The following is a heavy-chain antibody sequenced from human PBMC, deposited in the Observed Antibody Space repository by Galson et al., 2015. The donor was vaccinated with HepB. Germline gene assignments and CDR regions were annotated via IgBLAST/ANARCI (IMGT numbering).Heavy chain of an antibody. V-gene: IGHV1-2*02. CDR2: INPNGGDT. D-gene: IGHD3-10*01. J-gene: IGHJ4*02. CDR1: GYTFSGYY. CDR3: ARAGIASRSYYNNVGY. Sequence: SVKVSCKASGYTFSGYYMHWVRQAPGQGLEWMGWINPNGGDTNYAQKFRGRVTMTRDTSMSTVYMELSRLRADDTAIYYCARAGIASRSYYNNVGYWGQGTLVTVSS.